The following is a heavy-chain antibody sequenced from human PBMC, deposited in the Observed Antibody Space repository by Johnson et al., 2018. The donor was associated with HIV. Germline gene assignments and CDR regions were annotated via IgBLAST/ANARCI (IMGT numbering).Heavy chain of an antibody. J-gene: IGHJ3*02. CDR3: ARGRDGYNADAFDI. CDR1: GFTVSSNY. V-gene: IGHV3-66*01. D-gene: IGHD5-24*01. CDR2: IYSGGST. Sequence: VQLVESGGGLVQPGGSLRLSCAASGFTVSSNYMSWVRQAPGKGLEWVSVIYSGGSTYYADSVKDRFTISRDNSKNTLYLQMNSLRADDTAVYYCARGRDGYNADAFDIWGQGTMVTVSS.